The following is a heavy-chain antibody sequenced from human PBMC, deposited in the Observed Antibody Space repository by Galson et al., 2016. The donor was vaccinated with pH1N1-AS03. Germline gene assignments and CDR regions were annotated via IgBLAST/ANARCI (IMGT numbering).Heavy chain of an antibody. CDR3: TRGGTYSSSSPAYFGY. V-gene: IGHV4-59*01. CDR2: IYYNGPA. CDR1: GGSITNYY. D-gene: IGHD6-6*01. Sequence: RSLTCTVSGGSITNYYWTWIRHPPGKGLEWIGYIYYNGPANYNPSLNSRVTISADTSKKQFFLNLTSVTAADTAVYFCTRGGTYSSSSPAYFGYCGQGTLVTVSS. J-gene: IGHJ4*02.